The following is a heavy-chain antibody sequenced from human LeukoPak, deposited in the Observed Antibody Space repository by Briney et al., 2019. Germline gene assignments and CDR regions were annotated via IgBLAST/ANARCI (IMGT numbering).Heavy chain of an antibody. CDR1: GYTFTSYG. CDR2: ISAYNGNT. V-gene: IGHV1-18*01. CDR3: AGGMASTGRYYFDY. D-gene: IGHD6-13*01. J-gene: IGHJ4*02. Sequence: ASVKVSCKASGYTFTSYGVTWVRQAPGQGLEWMGWISAYNGNTNYAQNFQGRVTMTTDTSTSTAYMELRSLRSDDTAVYYCAGGMASTGRYYFDYWGQGTLVTVSS.